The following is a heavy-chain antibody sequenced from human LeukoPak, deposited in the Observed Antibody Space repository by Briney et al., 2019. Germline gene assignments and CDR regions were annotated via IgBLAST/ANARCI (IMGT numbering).Heavy chain of an antibody. CDR1: GFTVSSNY. CDR3: AREWCKMGDYDILTGYCPGGMDV. V-gene: IGHV3-66*01. Sequence: LTGGSLRLSCAASGFTVSSNYMSWVRQAPGKGLEWVSVIYSGGSTYYADSVKGRFTISRDNSKNTLYLQMNSLRAEDTAVYYCAREWCKMGDYDILTGYCPGGMDVWGQGTTVTVSS. D-gene: IGHD3-9*01. J-gene: IGHJ6*02. CDR2: IYSGGST.